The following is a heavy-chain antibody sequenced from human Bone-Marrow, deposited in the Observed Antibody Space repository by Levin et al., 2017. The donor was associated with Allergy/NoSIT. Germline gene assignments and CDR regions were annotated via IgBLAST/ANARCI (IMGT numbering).Heavy chain of an antibody. Sequence: GGSLRLSCAASGFTFSSYWMSWVRQAPGKGLEWVANIKQDGSEKYYVDSVKGRFTISRDNAKNSLYLQMNSLRAEDTAVYYCARKDDSSGYLGCFDYWGQGTLVTVSS. CDR2: IKQDGSEK. V-gene: IGHV3-7*01. D-gene: IGHD3-22*01. J-gene: IGHJ4*02. CDR3: ARKDDSSGYLGCFDY. CDR1: GFTFSSYW.